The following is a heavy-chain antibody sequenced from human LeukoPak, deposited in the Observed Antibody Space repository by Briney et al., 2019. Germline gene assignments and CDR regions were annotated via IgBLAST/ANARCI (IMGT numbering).Heavy chain of an antibody. CDR1: GGSISSSSYH. CDR3: ARLRYDILTGCFDY. Sequence: LETQCLTCTVSGGSISSSSYHWGWIRQPPGKGLEWIGSVSNSGSKHYNPSLKSRVTIFEDTSKNQFSLKLSSVTAADTAVYYCARLRYDILTGCFDYWGQGTLVTVSS. CDR2: VSNSGSK. D-gene: IGHD3-9*01. J-gene: IGHJ4*02. V-gene: IGHV4-39*01.